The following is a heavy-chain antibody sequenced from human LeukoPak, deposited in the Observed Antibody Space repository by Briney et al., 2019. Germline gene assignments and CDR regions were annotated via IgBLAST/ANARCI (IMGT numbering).Heavy chain of an antibody. J-gene: IGHJ4*02. Sequence: GGSLRLSCAASGFTFSSYGMHWVRQAPGKGLEWVAFIRYDGSNKYYADSVKGRFTISRDNSKNTLYLQMNSLRAEDTAVYYCARDPTIFAVISFDYWGQGTLVTVSS. V-gene: IGHV3-30*02. CDR3: ARDPTIFAVISFDY. CDR1: GFTFSSYG. D-gene: IGHD3-3*01. CDR2: IRYDGSNK.